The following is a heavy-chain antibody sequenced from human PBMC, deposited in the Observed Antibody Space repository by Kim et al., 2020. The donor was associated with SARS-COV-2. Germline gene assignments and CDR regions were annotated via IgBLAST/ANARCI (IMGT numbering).Heavy chain of an antibody. CDR2: ISYDGSNK. J-gene: IGHJ4*02. CDR3: AKDHQFTYYYDSSGYHPLDY. CDR1: GFTFSSYG. D-gene: IGHD3-22*01. Sequence: GGSLRLSCAASGFTFSSYGMHWVRQAPGKGLEWVAVISYDGSNKYYADSVKGRFTISRDNSKNTLYLQMNSLRAEDTAVYYCAKDHQFTYYYDSSGYHPLDYWGQGTLVTVSS. V-gene: IGHV3-30*18.